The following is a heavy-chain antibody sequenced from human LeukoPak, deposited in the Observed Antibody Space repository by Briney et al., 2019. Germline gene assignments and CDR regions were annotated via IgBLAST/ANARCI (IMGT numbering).Heavy chain of an antibody. CDR3: ARGGYYAKIDY. CDR2: IFTSGST. V-gene: IGHV4-61*08. CDR1: GDSVSDADFY. Sequence: SETLSLTCTVSGDSVSDADFYWGWIRQSPEKGLEWIGRIFTSGSTNYNPSLKSRVTMSVDTSKNQFSLKLSSVTAADTAVYYCARGGYYAKIDYWGQGTLVTVSS. D-gene: IGHD3-10*01. J-gene: IGHJ4*02.